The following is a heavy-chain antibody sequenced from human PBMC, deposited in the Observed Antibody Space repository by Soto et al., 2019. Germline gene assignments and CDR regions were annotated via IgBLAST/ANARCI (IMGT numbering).Heavy chain of an antibody. D-gene: IGHD6-13*01. CDR3: ARDVPHIAAAGWNPS. V-gene: IGHV1-69*08. CDR1: GGTFSSYT. Sequence: QVQLVQSGAEVKKPGSSVKVSCKASGGTFSSYTISWVRQAPGQGLEWMGRIIPILGIANYAQKFQGRVTITADKSTSTAYMEVSSLRSEDTAVYYCARDVPHIAAAGWNPSWGQGTLVTVSS. J-gene: IGHJ5*02. CDR2: IIPILGIA.